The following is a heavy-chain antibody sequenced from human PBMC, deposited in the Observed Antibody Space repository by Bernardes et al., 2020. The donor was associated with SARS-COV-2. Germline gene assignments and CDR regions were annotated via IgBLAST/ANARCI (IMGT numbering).Heavy chain of an antibody. J-gene: IGHJ5*02. CDR2: IYYSGSI. D-gene: IGHD3-22*01. V-gene: IGHV4-31*03. CDR3: ARGRTMIVVVHPFDP. CDR1: GGSISSGGYY. Sequence: SEPLSLTCTVSGGSISSGGYYWSWLRQHPGKGLEWIGYIYYSGSIYYNPSLKSRVTISVDTSKNQFSLKLSSVTAADTAVYYCARGRTMIVVVHPFDPWGQGTLVTVSS.